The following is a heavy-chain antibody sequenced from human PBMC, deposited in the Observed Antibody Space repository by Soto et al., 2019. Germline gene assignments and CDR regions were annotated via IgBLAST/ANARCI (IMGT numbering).Heavy chain of an antibody. J-gene: IGHJ5*02. CDR3: ARESPGPGALIDP. V-gene: IGHV3-21*01. CDR1: GFTFSSYS. Sequence: PGGSLRLSCAASGFTFSSYSMNWVRQAQGKGLEWVSSISSSSSYIYYADSVKGRFTISRDNAKNSLYLQMNSLRAEDTAVYYCARESPGPGALIDPWGQGTLVTVSS. D-gene: IGHD3-10*01. CDR2: ISSSSSYI.